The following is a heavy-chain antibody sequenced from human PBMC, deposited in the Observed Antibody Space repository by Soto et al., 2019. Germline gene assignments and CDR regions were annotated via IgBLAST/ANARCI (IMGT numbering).Heavy chain of an antibody. CDR3: TRSYSSGWYHY. D-gene: IGHD6-19*01. V-gene: IGHV3-49*04. CDR1: GFTFGDYA. J-gene: IGHJ4*02. Sequence: PGGSLRLSCTASGFTFGDYAMSWVRQAPGKGLEWVGFIRSKAYGGTTEYAASVKGRSTISRDDSKSIAYLQMNSLKTEDTAVYYCTRSYSSGWYHYWGQGNLVTVSS. CDR2: IRSKAYGGTT.